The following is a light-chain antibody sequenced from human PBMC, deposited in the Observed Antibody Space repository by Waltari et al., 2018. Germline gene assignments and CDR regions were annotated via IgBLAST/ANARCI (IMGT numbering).Light chain of an antibody. CDR2: KTS. CDR3: QQYNLFPWT. CDR1: QSASKW. J-gene: IGKJ1*01. V-gene: IGKV1-5*03. Sequence: DIHMTQSPSTLSASNGDSVTITCRASQSASKWLAWYQQKPGKAPKLLIDKTSTLNAEVPSRFSGSGSGTEFTLTISSLQPEDFATYYCQQYNLFPWTFGQGTKVEVK.